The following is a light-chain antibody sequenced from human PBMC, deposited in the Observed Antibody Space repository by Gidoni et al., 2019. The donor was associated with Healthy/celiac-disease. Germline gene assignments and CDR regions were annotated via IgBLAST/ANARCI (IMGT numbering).Light chain of an antibody. CDR2: AAS. CDR3: QQLNSYPWT. V-gene: IGKV1-9*01. Sequence: DIQLTQSPSFLSASVGDRVTITCCASQGISRYLAWYQQKPGKAPKLLIYAASTLQSGVPSRFSGSGSGTEITLTISSLQPEDFATYYCQQLNSYPWTFXQXTKVXIK. J-gene: IGKJ1*01. CDR1: QGISRY.